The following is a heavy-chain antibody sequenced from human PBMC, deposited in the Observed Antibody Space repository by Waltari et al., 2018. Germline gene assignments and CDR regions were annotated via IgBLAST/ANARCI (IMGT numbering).Heavy chain of an antibody. CDR1: GLSFCNSA. Sequence: QVQLVAPGRGVVQPGTSLRLSCAASGLSFCNSAMHWVRQTPGKGLEWVTLVSHDGSTIHYAESVRGRFSISRDNSRDTLYLQMNSLTTDDSAIYYCARGTGSGSFLVDHWGQGTLVTVST. J-gene: IGHJ4*02. CDR3: ARGTGSGSFLVDH. CDR2: VSHDGSTI. D-gene: IGHD3-10*01. V-gene: IGHV3-30-3*01.